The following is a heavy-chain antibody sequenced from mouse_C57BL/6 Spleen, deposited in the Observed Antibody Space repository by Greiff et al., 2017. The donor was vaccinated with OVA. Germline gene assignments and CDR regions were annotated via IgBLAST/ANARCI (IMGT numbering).Heavy chain of an antibody. D-gene: IGHD1-1*01. V-gene: IGHV1-64*01. CDR2: IHPNSGST. CDR1: GYTFTSYW. CDR3: VSTAVCGYALYY. Sequence: QVQLQQPGAELVKPGASVKLSCKASGYTFTSYWMHWVKQRPGQGLEWIGMIHPNSGSTNYNEKFKSKATLPVDKSSSTAYMQLSSLTSEDSAVYYCVSTAVCGYALYYWGKGTSVTVAS. J-gene: IGHJ4*01.